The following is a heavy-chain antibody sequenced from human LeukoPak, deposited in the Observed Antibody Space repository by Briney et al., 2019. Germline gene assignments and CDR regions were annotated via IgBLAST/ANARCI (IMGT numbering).Heavy chain of an antibody. Sequence: GRSLRLSCAASGFTFSSYGMHWVRQAPGKGLEWVAVIWYDGSNKYYADSVKGRFTISRDNSKNTLYLQMNSLRAEGTAVYYCAKDKLGGIYYFDCWGQGTLVTVSS. V-gene: IGHV3-33*06. CDR1: GFTFSSYG. CDR2: IWYDGSNK. J-gene: IGHJ4*02. D-gene: IGHD6-13*01. CDR3: AKDKLGGIYYFDC.